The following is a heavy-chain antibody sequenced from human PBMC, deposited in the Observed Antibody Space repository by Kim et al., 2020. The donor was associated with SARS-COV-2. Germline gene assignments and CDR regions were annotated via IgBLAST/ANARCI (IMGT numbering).Heavy chain of an antibody. Sequence: GESLKISCKGSGYSFTSYWIGWVRQMPGKGLEWMGIIYPGDSDTRYRPSLQGQVTISADKSISTASLQWSSLKASDTAMYYGARRGDDSGYDPMYYYYGMDVWGQGTTVTVSS. J-gene: IGHJ6*02. CDR1: GYSFTSYW. CDR3: ARRGDDSGYDPMYYYYGMDV. V-gene: IGHV5-51*01. CDR2: IYPGDSDT. D-gene: IGHD5-12*01.